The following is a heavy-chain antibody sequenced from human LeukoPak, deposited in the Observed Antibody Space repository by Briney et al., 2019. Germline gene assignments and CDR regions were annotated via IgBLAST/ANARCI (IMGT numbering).Heavy chain of an antibody. Sequence: ASVKVSCKASGGTFSSYAISWVRQAPGQGLEWMGWINPNSGGTNYAQKFQGMVTMTRDTSISTAYMELSRLRSDDTAVYYCARGPQEGFDYWGQGTLVTASS. V-gene: IGHV1-2*02. CDR2: INPNSGGT. CDR1: GGTFSSYA. CDR3: ARGPQEGFDY. J-gene: IGHJ4*02.